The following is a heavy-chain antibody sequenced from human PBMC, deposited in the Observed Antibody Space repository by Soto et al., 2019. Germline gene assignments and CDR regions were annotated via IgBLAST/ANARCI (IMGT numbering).Heavy chain of an antibody. CDR2: FSLSGAT. Sequence: PSETLSLTCTVSGASITGTSYWSWIRQPAGKGLEWIGRFSLSGATNYNPSLRGRVTMSADVSKNQFSLRLTSVTVADTALYYCARGMTPPGAPAWYYFDSWGQGTLVTVSS. J-gene: IGHJ4*02. CDR3: ARGMTPPGAPAWYYFDS. D-gene: IGHD2-8*02. CDR1: GASITGTSY. V-gene: IGHV4-4*07.